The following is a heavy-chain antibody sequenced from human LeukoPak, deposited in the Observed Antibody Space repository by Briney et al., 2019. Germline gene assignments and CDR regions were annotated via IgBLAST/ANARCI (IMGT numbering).Heavy chain of an antibody. J-gene: IGHJ5*02. CDR3: ARDRDSSGWYLNWFDP. Sequence: SETLSLTCTVSNGSINTYYWSWVRQSAGKGLEWIGRIHSSGSTNSNPSLKSRLAMSVDTSKNQFSLKLRSVTAADTAVYYCARDRDSSGWYLNWFDPWGQGTLVTVSS. V-gene: IGHV4-4*07. D-gene: IGHD6-19*01. CDR2: IHSSGST. CDR1: NGSINTYY.